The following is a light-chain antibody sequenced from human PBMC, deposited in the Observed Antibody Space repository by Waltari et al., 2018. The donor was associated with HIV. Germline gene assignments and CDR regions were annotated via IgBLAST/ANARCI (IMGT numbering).Light chain of an antibody. V-gene: IGKV3-11*01. CDR1: QSVSSY. J-gene: IGKJ4*01. CDR3: QQRGKST. CDR2: DAS. Sequence: EIVLTQSPATLSLSPGEGATLSCRASQSVSSYLAWYQQKPGQAPRLLIYDASNRATGIPARFSGSGSGTDFTLTISSLEPEDFAVYYCQQRGKSTFGGGTKVEIK.